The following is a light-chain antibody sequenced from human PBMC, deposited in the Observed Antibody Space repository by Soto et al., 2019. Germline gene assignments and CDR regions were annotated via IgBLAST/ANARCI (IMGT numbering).Light chain of an antibody. CDR2: LGS. CDR1: QSLTHSSGYNY. CDR3: MQPLQTLIT. V-gene: IGKV2-28*01. Sequence: EIVLTQSPLSLSVSPGEPASISCRSSQSLTHSSGYNYLDWYLLKSGQPPQLVIYLGSNRGSGVPDGFSGSGSGTHFTLTISRVETEDAGVYFCMQPLQTLITFGQGTRLEIQ. J-gene: IGKJ5*01.